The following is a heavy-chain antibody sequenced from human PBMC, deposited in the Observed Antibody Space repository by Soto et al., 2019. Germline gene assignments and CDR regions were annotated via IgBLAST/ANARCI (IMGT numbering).Heavy chain of an antibody. J-gene: IGHJ6*02. V-gene: IGHV4-59*01. CDR2: IYYSGST. CDR1: SGSISSYY. Sequence: SETLSLTCNVTSGSISSYYWRWIREPPGKGLEWIGYIYYSGSTNYNPSLKSRVTISVDTSKNQFCLKLSSVTAADTAVYYCARVVRDIVVVPAATYGGYYYYGMDVWGQGTTVTVSS. CDR3: ARVVRDIVVVPAATYGGYYYYGMDV. D-gene: IGHD2-2*01.